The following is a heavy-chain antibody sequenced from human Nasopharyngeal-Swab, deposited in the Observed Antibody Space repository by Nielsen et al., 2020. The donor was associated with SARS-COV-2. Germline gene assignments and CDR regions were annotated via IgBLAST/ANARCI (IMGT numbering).Heavy chain of an antibody. J-gene: IGHJ4*02. CDR3: ARALRGRPMVIGRYFDF. CDR2: IYYSGST. D-gene: IGHD3-22*01. Sequence: WIRQPPGKGLEWIGYIYYSGSTFYNPSLKSRVAISVDTSKNRFSLNVSSVTAADTAVYYCARALRGRPMVIGRYFDFWGQGTLVTVSS. V-gene: IGHV4-31*02.